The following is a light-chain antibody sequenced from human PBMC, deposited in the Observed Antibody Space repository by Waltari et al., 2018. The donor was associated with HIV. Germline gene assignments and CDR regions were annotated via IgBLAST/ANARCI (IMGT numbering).Light chain of an antibody. V-gene: IGLV2-23*02. J-gene: IGLJ2*01. CDR2: EVT. Sequence: QSALTQPASVSGSPGQSITISCTGTSSDVGAYNLVSWYQQNPGTAPKLMIFEVTKRPSGVSDLFSGSRSGNTASLTISGLQAEDEGDYHCCSYTGTGVVFGGGTKLTVL. CDR1: SSDVGAYNL. CDR3: CSYTGTGVV.